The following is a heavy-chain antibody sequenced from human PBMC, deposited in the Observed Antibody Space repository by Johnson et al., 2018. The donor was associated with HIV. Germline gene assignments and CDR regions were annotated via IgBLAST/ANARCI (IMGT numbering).Heavy chain of an antibody. CDR1: GFTVSSNY. V-gene: IGHV3-66*01. D-gene: IGHD6-19*01. Sequence: VKLVESGGGLVKPGGSLRLSCAASGFTVSSNYMSWVRQAPGKGLEWVSVIYGGGSTYYTDSVKGRFTISRDNSKNTLHLQMNSLRGEDTAVYYCAKGTSRGWADAFDVWGQGTMVTVSS. J-gene: IGHJ3*01. CDR3: AKGTSRGWADAFDV. CDR2: IYGGGST.